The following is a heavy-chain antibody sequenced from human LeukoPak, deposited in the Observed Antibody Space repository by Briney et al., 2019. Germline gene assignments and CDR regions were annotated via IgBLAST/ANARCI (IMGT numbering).Heavy chain of an antibody. V-gene: IGHV6-1*01. CDR3: TRGLGWPFFDS. D-gene: IGHD5-24*01. CDR1: GDSVSRDGIA. CDR2: TYYRSKWYN. J-gene: IGHJ4*02. Sequence: SQTLSLTCAISGDSVSRDGIAWNWVRQSPSRGLEWLGRTYYRSKWYNEYAESVKSRIIINPDTSRNQFSLQLNSVTPEDTAVYFCTRGLGWPFFDSWGQGTQVTVSS.